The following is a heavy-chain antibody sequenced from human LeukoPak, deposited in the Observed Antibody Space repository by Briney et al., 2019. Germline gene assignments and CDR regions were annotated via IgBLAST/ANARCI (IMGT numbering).Heavy chain of an antibody. CDR3: TKDHDGMHA. Sequence: GGSLRLSCAASGCTFSSNAMSWVRQAPGKGLEWVSVISVSGSRAYYADFVKDRFTVSRDNSKNTVLLQMNSLRVEDTAVYYCTKDHDGMHAWGQGTTVTVSS. CDR1: GCTFSSNA. CDR2: ISVSGSRA. V-gene: IGHV3-23*01. J-gene: IGHJ6*02.